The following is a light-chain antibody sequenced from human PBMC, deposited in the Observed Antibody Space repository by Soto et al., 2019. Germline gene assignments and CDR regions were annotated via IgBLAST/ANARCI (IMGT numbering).Light chain of an antibody. CDR3: RSFAGANVWV. CDR1: SSDVGGYTY. J-gene: IGLJ3*02. V-gene: IGLV2-8*01. Sequence: QYVLTQPPSASGSPGQSGTISCTGSSSDVGGYTYVSWYQQHHGKAPQLMIPEVTKRPSGVPDRFSGSKSGNTAFLTVSGVHAEDEANHYCRSFAGANVWVFGGGTQLTVL. CDR2: EVT.